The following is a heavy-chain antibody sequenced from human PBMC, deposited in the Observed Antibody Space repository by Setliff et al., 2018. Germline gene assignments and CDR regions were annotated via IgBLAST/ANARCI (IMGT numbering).Heavy chain of an antibody. V-gene: IGHV4-61*02. CDR2: IYTSGST. D-gene: IGHD5-18*01. J-gene: IGHJ5*02. CDR3: ARGKSVTASNWFDP. CDR1: GGSISRGSYD. Sequence: SETLSLTCTVSGGSISRGSYDWSWIRQPAGKGLEWIGRIYTSGSTNYNPSLKSRVTISVDTSKNQFSLKLSSVTAADTAVYYCARGKSVTASNWFDPWGQGTLVTVSS.